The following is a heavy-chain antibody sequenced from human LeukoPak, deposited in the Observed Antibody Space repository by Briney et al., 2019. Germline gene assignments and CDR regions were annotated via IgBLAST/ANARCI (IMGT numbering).Heavy chain of an antibody. CDR1: GFTFSDYY. Sequence: PGGSLRLSCAASGFTFSDYYMSWIRQAPGKGLEWVSYISSSGSTIYYADSVKGRFTISRDNAKNSLYLQMNSLRAEDTAVYYCARAVLIAVAGSYHFDYWGQGTLVTVSS. D-gene: IGHD6-19*01. V-gene: IGHV3-11*01. CDR2: ISSSGSTI. CDR3: ARAVLIAVAGSYHFDY. J-gene: IGHJ4*02.